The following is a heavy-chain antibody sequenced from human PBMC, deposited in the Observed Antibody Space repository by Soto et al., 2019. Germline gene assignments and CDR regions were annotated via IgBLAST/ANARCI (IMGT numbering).Heavy chain of an antibody. V-gene: IGHV3-74*01. Sequence: PGGPLRLSCAASGFTFSSYWMHWVRQAPGKGLVWVSRINSDGSSTNYADSVKGRFTISRDNAKNTLYLQMNSLRAEDTAVYYCTRSGSSPYYYGMDVWGQGTTVTVSS. CDR3: TRSGSSPYYYGMDV. J-gene: IGHJ6*02. D-gene: IGHD6-6*01. CDR2: INSDGSST. CDR1: GFTFSSYW.